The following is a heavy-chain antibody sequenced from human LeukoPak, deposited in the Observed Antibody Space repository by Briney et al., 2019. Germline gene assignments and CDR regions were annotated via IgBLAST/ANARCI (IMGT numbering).Heavy chain of an antibody. CDR1: DGSISTYY. CDR2: IYTSEDT. J-gene: IGHJ3*02. V-gene: IGHV4-4*07. Sequence: SETLSLTCTVPDGSISTYYWSWIRQAAGKGLEWIGRIYTSEDTNYNPSLKSRVTMSINTSKNQFSLKLSSVTAADTAVYYCARYSGSYREAFDIWGQGTMVTVSS. CDR3: ARYSGSYREAFDI. D-gene: IGHD1-26*01.